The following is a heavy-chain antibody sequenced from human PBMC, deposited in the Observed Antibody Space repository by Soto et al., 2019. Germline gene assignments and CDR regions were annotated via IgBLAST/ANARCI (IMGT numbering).Heavy chain of an antibody. Sequence: EASVKVSCKASGYTFTGYYMHWVRQAPGQGLEWMGWINPNSGGTNYAQKFQGRVTMTRDTSISTAYMELSRLRSDDTAVYYCASSPYYYDSSGPFDYWGQGTLVTVSS. CDR3: ASSPYYYDSSGPFDY. D-gene: IGHD3-22*01. CDR1: GYTFTGYY. CDR2: INPNSGGT. V-gene: IGHV1-2*02. J-gene: IGHJ4*02.